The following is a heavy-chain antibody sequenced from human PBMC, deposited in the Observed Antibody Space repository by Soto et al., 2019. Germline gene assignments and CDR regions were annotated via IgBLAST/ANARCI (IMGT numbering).Heavy chain of an antibody. CDR1: GGSVSNYY. Sequence: SETLSLTCTVSGGSVSNYYWSWIRQPPGKGLEWIGYIYDSGNTIYNPSLKNRVTISVDTSKNQFSLKLSSVTAADTAVYYCAGDRYSNWFDYWGLRTLVTVSS. V-gene: IGHV4-59*02. CDR2: IYDSGNT. J-gene: IGHJ4*02. D-gene: IGHD5-12*01. CDR3: AGDRYSNWFDY.